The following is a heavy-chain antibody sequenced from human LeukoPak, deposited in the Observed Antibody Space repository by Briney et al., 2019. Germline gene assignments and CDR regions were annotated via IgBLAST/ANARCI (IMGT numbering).Heavy chain of an antibody. CDR1: GGSISSGGYD. CDR3: ARLPLPYYYGSGSYVDY. Sequence: SETLSLTCTVSGGSISSGGYDWSWIRQHPGKGLEWIGYIYYSGSTYYNPSLKSRVTISVDTSKNQFSLKLSSVTAADTAVYYCARLPLPYYYGSGSYVDYWGQGTLVTVSS. V-gene: IGHV4-31*03. CDR2: IYYSGST. D-gene: IGHD3-10*01. J-gene: IGHJ4*02.